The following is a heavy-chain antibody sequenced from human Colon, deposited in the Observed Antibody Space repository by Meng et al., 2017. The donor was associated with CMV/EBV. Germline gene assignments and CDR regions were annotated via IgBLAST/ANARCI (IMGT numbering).Heavy chain of an antibody. Sequence: GESLKISCAASGFTFSSYWRSGVRQAPGKGLEWVANIKQDGSEKYYVDSVKGRFTISRDNAKNSLYLQMNSLRAEDTAVYYCMRMRLRLGGYFDYWGQGTLVTVSS. CDR2: IKQDGSEK. CDR1: GFTFSSYW. V-gene: IGHV3-7*01. J-gene: IGHJ4*02. CDR3: MRMRLRLGGYFDY. D-gene: IGHD3-16*01.